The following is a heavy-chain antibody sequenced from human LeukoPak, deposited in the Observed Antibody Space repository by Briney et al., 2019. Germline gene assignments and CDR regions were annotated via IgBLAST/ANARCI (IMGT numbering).Heavy chain of an antibody. J-gene: IGHJ4*02. CDR2: ISWDGGST. V-gene: IGHV3-43D*04. CDR3: AKDGCGGDCYPDGFDY. Sequence: GGSLRLSCVVSGFTFSSYWMHWVRQAPGKGLEWVSLISWDGGSTYYADSVKGRFTISRDNSKNSLYLQMNSLRAEDTALYYCAKDGCGGDCYPDGFDYWGQGTLVTVSS. D-gene: IGHD2-21*01. CDR1: GFTFSSYW.